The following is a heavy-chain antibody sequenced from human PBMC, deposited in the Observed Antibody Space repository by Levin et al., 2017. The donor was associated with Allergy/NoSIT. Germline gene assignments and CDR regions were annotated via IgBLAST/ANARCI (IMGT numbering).Heavy chain of an antibody. CDR3: ARDRYCSGGSCYGGYYYYYGMDV. D-gene: IGHD2-15*01. J-gene: IGHJ6*02. CDR2: IKQDGSEK. V-gene: IGHV3-7*01. CDR1: GFTFSSYW. Sequence: GESLKISCAASGFTFSSYWMSWVRQAPGKGLEWVANIKQDGSEKYYVDSVKGRFTISRDNAKNSLYLQMNSLRAEDTAVYYCARDRYCSGGSCYGGYYYYYGMDVWGQGTTVTVSS.